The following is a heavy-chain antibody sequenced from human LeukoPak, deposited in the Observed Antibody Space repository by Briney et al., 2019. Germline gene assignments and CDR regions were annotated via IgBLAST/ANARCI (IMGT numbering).Heavy chain of an antibody. CDR3: AKDRIVLVGGIGGPALRWKNAFDI. Sequence: PGGSLRLSCAASGFTFSSYAMSWVRQAPGKGLEQDSGISGSGGSTYYADSVKGRFTISRDNSKSTLYLQMNSLTADDTAVYYCAKDRIVLVGGIGGPALRWKNAFDIWGQATVVTVSS. D-gene: IGHD2/OR15-2a*01. V-gene: IGHV3-23*01. CDR1: GFTFSSYA. CDR2: ISGSGGST. J-gene: IGHJ3*02.